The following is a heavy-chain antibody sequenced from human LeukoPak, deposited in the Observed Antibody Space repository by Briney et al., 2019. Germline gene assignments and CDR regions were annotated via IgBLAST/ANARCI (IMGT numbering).Heavy chain of an antibody. CDR2: IKGKTAAGAP. V-gene: IGHV3-15*01. Sequence: GGSLRLSCAASGFTFNSAWVSWVRQAPGKGLEWVGRIKGKTAAGAPDYVASVKGRFTISRDDSKNTLFLQMNSLKTEDTAVYYCITGDYDFWSGFYSPNHYFDYWGQGTLVTVSS. D-gene: IGHD3-3*01. CDR1: GFTFNSAW. CDR3: ITGDYDFWSGFYSPNHYFDY. J-gene: IGHJ4*02.